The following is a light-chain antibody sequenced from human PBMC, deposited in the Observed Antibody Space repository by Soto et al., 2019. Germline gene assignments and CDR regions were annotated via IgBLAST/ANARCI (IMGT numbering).Light chain of an antibody. CDR3: QQYNSYSPWT. Sequence: DIQMTQSPSTLSASVGDRVTISCRASQCISSWLAWYQQKPGKAPKLLIYDASSLESGVPSRFSGSGFGTEFTLTISSLQPDDFATYYCQQYNSYSPWTFGQGTKVEIK. J-gene: IGKJ1*01. CDR2: DAS. CDR1: QCISSW. V-gene: IGKV1-5*01.